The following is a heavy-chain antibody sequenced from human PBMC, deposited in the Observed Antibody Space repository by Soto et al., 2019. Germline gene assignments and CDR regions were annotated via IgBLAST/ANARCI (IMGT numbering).Heavy chain of an antibody. CDR3: ARFGSAPYYYYGVDV. Sequence: QVQLVQSETEVKKPGASVKVSCKASGYIFTNYDITWVRQAPGQGLEWMGWVSGYNGNTKYGQKFQDRVTMTTDTSTSTVYMELRSLRSDDTAVYYCARFGSAPYYYYGVDVWGQGTTVFVSS. CDR2: VSGYNGNT. V-gene: IGHV1-18*01. D-gene: IGHD3-10*01. J-gene: IGHJ6*02. CDR1: GYIFTNYD.